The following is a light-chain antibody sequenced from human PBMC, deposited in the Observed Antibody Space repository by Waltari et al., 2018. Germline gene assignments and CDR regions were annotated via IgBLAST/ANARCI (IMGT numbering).Light chain of an antibody. CDR3: QTWGSGIVT. CDR2: LNSHGSH. J-gene: IGLJ2*01. Sequence: QPVLTQSPSASASLGASVKLPCTLSTGHSDFAIAWQQQQPDRGPRYLMKLNSHGSHTKGDEIPDRFSGSSSGAERYLTISSLQSEDEAAYYCQTWGSGIVTFGGGTQLTVL. V-gene: IGLV4-69*01. CDR1: TGHSDFA.